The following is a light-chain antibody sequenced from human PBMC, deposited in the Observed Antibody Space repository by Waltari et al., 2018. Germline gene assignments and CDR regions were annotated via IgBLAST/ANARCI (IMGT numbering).Light chain of an antibody. CDR1: SADIGIYNY. CDR2: DVH. Sequence: QSALTQPAAMSGSPGQSITMSCTGTSADIGIYNYVSWYQHHPGEAPKLIIFDVHKRPSGISDRFSGSKSGNTASLTISGLQTEDEGHYYCSSHTTTSTLVFGGGTKFTVL. CDR3: SSHTTTSTLV. V-gene: IGLV2-14*03. J-gene: IGLJ2*01.